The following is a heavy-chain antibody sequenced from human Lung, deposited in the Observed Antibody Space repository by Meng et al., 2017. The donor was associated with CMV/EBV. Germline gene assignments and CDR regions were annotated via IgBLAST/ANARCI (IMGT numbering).Heavy chain of an antibody. J-gene: IGHJ4*02. CDR3: ATSPDGPAGFDY. CDR2: IYHTGVT. CDR1: GGSFSGHY. D-gene: IGHD2-2*01. Sequence: SETXSLTCGAYGGSFSGHYRSWIRQSPGKGLEWIGEIYHTGVTNYHPSLKSRVTISLDTSKMQFSLKLTSVTAADTAVYYCATSPDGPAGFDYWCQGVLVTVSS. V-gene: IGHV4-34*01.